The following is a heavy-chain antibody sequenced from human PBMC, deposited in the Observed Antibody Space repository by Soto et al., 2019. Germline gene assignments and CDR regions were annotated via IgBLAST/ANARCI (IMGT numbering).Heavy chain of an antibody. Sequence: QVQLVQSGAEVKKPGSSVKVSCKASGGTFSSYAISWVRQAPGQGLEWMGGIIPIFGTANYAQKFQGRVTITADEYTSTAYMELSSLISENTAVYYCARGGCIAAAGTRRYFDYWGQGTLVTVSS. CDR3: ARGGCIAAAGTRRYFDY. D-gene: IGHD6-13*01. CDR1: GGTFSSYA. J-gene: IGHJ4*02. V-gene: IGHV1-69*01. CDR2: IIPIFGTA.